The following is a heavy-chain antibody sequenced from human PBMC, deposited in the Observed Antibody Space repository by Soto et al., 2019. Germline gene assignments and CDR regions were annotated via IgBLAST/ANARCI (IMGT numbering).Heavy chain of an antibody. Sequence: QVQLVESGGGVVQPGRSLRLSCAASGFTFSSYGMHWVRQAPGKGLEWVAVIWYDGSNKYYADSVKGRFTISRDNSKNTLYLQMNSLRAEDTAVYYCARDGGCSSTSCQYYFDYWGQGTLVTVSS. CDR2: IWYDGSNK. CDR3: ARDGGCSSTSCQYYFDY. CDR1: GFTFSSYG. V-gene: IGHV3-33*01. D-gene: IGHD2-2*01. J-gene: IGHJ4*02.